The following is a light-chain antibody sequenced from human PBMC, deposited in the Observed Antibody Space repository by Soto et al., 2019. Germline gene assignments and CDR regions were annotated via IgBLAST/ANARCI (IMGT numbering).Light chain of an antibody. Sequence: DIQMTQPPSTLSASVGDRVTITCRASQSISSWLAWYQQKPGKAPKLLIYDASSLESGVPSRFSGSGSGTEFTPTISSLQPDDFATYYCQQYNSYSYTFGQGTKVDIK. J-gene: IGKJ2*01. CDR2: DAS. CDR1: QSISSW. V-gene: IGKV1-5*01. CDR3: QQYNSYSYT.